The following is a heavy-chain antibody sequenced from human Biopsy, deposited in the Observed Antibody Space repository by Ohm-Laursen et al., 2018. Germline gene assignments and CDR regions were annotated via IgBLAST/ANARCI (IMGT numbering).Heavy chain of an antibody. CDR1: GGTFTNYA. V-gene: IGHV1-69*13. D-gene: IGHD1-26*01. CDR2: IIPIFGTA. Sequence: GASVKVSCKASGGTFTNYAISWVRQAPGQGLEWMGGIIPIFGTANYAQKFQGRFTITADESTSTAYMELSSLRSDDTAVYYCARDALGGGSYRFFYWGQGSLVTVSS. CDR3: ARDALGGGSYRFFY. J-gene: IGHJ4*02.